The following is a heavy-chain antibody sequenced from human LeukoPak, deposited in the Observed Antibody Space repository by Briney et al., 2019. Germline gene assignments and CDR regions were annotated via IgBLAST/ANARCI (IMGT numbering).Heavy chain of an antibody. Sequence: GASVKVSCKASGGTFSSYAISWVRQAPGQGLEWMGGIIPIFGTANYAQKFQGRVTITADKSTSTAYMELSSLRSEDTAVYYCARGRGYDSSMVVVVAGQYYMDVWGKGTTVTVSS. V-gene: IGHV1-69*06. J-gene: IGHJ6*03. CDR1: GGTFSSYA. CDR3: ARGRGYDSSMVVVVAGQYYMDV. CDR2: IIPIFGTA. D-gene: IGHD3-22*01.